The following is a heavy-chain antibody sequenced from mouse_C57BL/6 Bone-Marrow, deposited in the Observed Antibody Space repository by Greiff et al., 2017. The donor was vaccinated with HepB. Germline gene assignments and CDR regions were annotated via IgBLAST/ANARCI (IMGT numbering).Heavy chain of an antibody. CDR1: GFNIKDDY. Sequence: VQLQQSGAELVRPGASVKLSCTASGFNIKDDYMHWVKQRPEQGLEWIGWIDPENGDTEYASKFQGKATITADTSSNTAYLQLSSLTSEDTAVYYCTTPDYYGSDYWGQGTTLTVSS. V-gene: IGHV14-4*01. CDR2: IDPENGDT. CDR3: TTPDYYGSDY. D-gene: IGHD1-1*01. J-gene: IGHJ2*01.